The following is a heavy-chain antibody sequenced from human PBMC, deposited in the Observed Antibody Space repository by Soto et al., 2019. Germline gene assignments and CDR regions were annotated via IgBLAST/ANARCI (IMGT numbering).Heavy chain of an antibody. Sequence: PSETLSLTCTVSGGSISSGGYYWSWIRQHPGKGLEWIGYIYYSGSTNYNPSLKSRVTISVDTSKNQFSLKLSSVTAADTAVYYCARDPLYCSGGSCYKSGMDVWGQGTTVTVSS. V-gene: IGHV4-61*08. CDR2: IYYSGST. CDR1: GGSISSGGYY. J-gene: IGHJ6*02. D-gene: IGHD2-15*01. CDR3: ARDPLYCSGGSCYKSGMDV.